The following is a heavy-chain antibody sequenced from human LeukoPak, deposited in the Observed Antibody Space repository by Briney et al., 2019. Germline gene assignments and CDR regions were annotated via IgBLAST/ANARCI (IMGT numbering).Heavy chain of an antibody. CDR2: IYHSGST. J-gene: IGHJ5*02. D-gene: IGHD2-2*02. Sequence: SDTLSLTYTVSGGSISSTSYYSGWIRQPPGKGLATYGSIYHSGSTCYNPSPKSRVPISADTSKIHFSLKLSSVTAADTAVYYCARHFVVVPAAIGWFDPWGQGTLVTVSS. V-gene: IGHV4-39*01. CDR3: ARHFVVVPAAIGWFDP. CDR1: GGSISSTSYY.